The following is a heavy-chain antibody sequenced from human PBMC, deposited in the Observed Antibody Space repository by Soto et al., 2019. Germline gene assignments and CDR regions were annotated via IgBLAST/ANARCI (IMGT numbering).Heavy chain of an antibody. CDR2: IYYSGST. Sequence: PSETLSLTCTVSGGSISSYYWSWIRQPPGKGLEWIGYIYYSGSTNYNPSLKSRVTISVDMSKNQFSLKLSSVTAADTAVYYCARDRVYSSGWYVGDWFDPWGQGTLVTVSS. CDR3: ARDRVYSSGWYVGDWFDP. D-gene: IGHD6-19*01. V-gene: IGHV4-59*01. CDR1: GGSISSYY. J-gene: IGHJ5*02.